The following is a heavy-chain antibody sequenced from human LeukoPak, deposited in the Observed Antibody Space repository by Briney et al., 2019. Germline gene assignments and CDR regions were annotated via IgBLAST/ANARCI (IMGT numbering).Heavy chain of an antibody. J-gene: IGHJ4*02. Sequence: GGSLRLSCAASGFTFSSYWMSWVRQAPGKGLEWVANIKQDGSEKYYVDSVKGRFTISRDNAKNSLYLQMNSLRAEDTAVYYCARDKYSYGVSFDYWGQGTLVTVSS. D-gene: IGHD5-18*01. CDR1: GFTFSSYW. V-gene: IGHV3-7*01. CDR3: ARDKYSYGVSFDY. CDR2: IKQDGSEK.